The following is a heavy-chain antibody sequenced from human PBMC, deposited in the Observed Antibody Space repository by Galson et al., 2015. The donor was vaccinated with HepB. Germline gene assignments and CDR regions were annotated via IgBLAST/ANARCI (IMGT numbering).Heavy chain of an antibody. V-gene: IGHV6-1*01. D-gene: IGHD4-17*01. CDR3: ARGNYGDYDNGMDV. CDR2: TYYRSKWYN. Sequence: CAISGDSVSSNSAAWNWIRQSPSRGLEWLGRTYYRSKWYNDYAVSVKSRITINPDTSKNQFSLQLNSVTPEDTAVYYCARGNYGDYDNGMDVWGQGTTVTVSS. CDR1: GDSVSSNSAA. J-gene: IGHJ6*02.